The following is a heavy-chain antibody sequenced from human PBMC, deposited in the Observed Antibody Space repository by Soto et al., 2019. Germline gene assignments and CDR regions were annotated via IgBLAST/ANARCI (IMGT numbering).Heavy chain of an antibody. D-gene: IGHD1-20*01. CDR2: INSDGSST. Sequence: EVQLVESGGGLVQPGGSLRLSCAASGFTFSSYWMHWVRQAPGKGLVWVSRINSDGSSTSYADSVKGRFTISRDNAKNTLYLQMNSLRAEDTAVYYCARATGITQFMAWVEAFDIWGQGTMVTVSS. CDR3: ARATGITQFMAWVEAFDI. V-gene: IGHV3-74*01. CDR1: GFTFSSYW. J-gene: IGHJ3*02.